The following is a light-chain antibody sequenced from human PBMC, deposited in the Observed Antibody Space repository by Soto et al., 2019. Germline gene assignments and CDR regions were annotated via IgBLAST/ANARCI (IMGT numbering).Light chain of an antibody. CDR3: QQYFEWPPMT. CDR2: GAS. J-gene: IGKJ1*01. CDR1: ETVATN. Sequence: VMIQSPATLSVSPGERATLSCWASETVATNLAWYQQKPGQAPRLLISGASTRAAGISDRFRGSGSGTEFTLTISSLRSEDSAIYYCQQYFEWPPMTFGQGTKV. V-gene: IGKV3-15*01.